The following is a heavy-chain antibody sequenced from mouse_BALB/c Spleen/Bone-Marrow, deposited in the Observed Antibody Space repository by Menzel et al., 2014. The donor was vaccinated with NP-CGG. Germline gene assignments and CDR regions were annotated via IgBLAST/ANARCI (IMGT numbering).Heavy chain of an antibody. D-gene: IGHD4-1*01. CDR1: GYTFTSYY. J-gene: IGHJ2*01. CDR2: INPSNGGT. CDR3: TRGRTWDFDY. V-gene: IGHV1S81*02. Sequence: QVQLQQSWAELVKPGASVKLSCKASGYTFTSYYMYWVKQRPGQGLEWIGEINPSNGGTNFNEKFKSRATLTVDKSSSTAYMQLSSLTSEDSAVYYCTRGRTWDFDYWGQGTTLTVSS.